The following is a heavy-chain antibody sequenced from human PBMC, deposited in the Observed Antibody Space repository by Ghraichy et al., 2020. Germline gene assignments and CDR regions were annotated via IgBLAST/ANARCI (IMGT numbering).Heavy chain of an antibody. V-gene: IGHV1-2*06. CDR3: ARDRDDYGRDC. CDR2: IDPKSGGT. D-gene: IGHD4-17*01. CDR1: GYIFTAYR. J-gene: IGHJ4*02. Sequence: ASVKVSCKASGYIFTAYRIHWVRHAPGQGLEWMGRIDPKSGGTNSAQRFQGRITLTRDTSITTVYMQLSSLRSDDTAVYYCARDRDDYGRDCWGQGTLVTGSS.